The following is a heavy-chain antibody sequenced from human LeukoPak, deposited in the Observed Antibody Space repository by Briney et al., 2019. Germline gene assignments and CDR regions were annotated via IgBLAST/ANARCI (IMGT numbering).Heavy chain of an antibody. V-gene: IGHV1-8*01. CDR2: KNPTSGRT. CDR1: GYTFTSYD. CDR3: ARGPVKTHGMDV. J-gene: IGHJ6*02. Sequence: ASVKVSCKAFGYTFTSYDINWVRQATGQGLEWMGWKNPTSGRTGFAQSFQGRLTMTTDTSTSTAYMELSSLTSEDTVVYYCARGPVKTHGMDVWGQGTTVTVSS.